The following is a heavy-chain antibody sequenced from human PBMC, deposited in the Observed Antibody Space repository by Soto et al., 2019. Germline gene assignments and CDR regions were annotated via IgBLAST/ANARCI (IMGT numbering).Heavy chain of an antibody. Sequence: QVQLVESGGGVVQPGRSLRLSCAASGFTFSSYAMHWVRQAPGKGLEWVAVISYDGSNKYYADSVKGRFTISRDNSKNTLSLQMNSLRAEDTAVYYCARDPLTIVVVPAAMGNYFDYWGQGTLVTVSS. CDR3: ARDPLTIVVVPAAMGNYFDY. V-gene: IGHV3-30-3*01. D-gene: IGHD2-2*01. CDR2: ISYDGSNK. CDR1: GFTFSSYA. J-gene: IGHJ4*02.